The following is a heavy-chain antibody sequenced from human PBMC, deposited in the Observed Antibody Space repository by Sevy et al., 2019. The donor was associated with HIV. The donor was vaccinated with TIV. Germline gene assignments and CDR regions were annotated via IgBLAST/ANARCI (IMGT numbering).Heavy chain of an antibody. CDR2: IIPILGIA. D-gene: IGHD3-9*01. CDR1: GATFSSYA. Sequence: SVKVSCKASGATFSSYAISWERQAPGQGLEWIGRIIPILGIANYAQKFQGRVTITADKSTSTAYMELSSLRSEDTAVYYCAREKLEYYDILTGYTPDYYYYGMDVWGQGTTVTVSS. CDR3: AREKLEYYDILTGYTPDYYYYGMDV. V-gene: IGHV1-69*04. J-gene: IGHJ6*02.